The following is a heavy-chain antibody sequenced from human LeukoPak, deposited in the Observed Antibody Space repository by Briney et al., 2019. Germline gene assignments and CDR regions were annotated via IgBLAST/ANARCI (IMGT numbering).Heavy chain of an antibody. CDR3: ARDGWGVVVPAANSYYSYYMDV. CDR1: GGTFSSYA. D-gene: IGHD2-2*01. J-gene: IGHJ6*03. CDR2: IIPILGIA. V-gene: IGHV1-69*04. Sequence: GASVKVSCKASGGTFSSYAISWVRQAPGQGLEWMGRIIPILGIANYAQKFQGRVTITADTSMSTAYMELSSLRSEDTAVYYCARDGWGVVVPAANSYYSYYMDVWAKGPRSPSP.